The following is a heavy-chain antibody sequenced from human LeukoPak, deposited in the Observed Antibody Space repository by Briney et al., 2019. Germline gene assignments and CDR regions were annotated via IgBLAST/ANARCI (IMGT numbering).Heavy chain of an antibody. V-gene: IGHV3-30*18. CDR3: AKGSSWVDCSSTSCLLAHYGMDV. CDR2: ISFDGSNK. Sequence: PGGSLRLSCAASGFTFSSYGMHWVRQAPGKGLEWVAVISFDGSNKYYADSVKGRFTISRDNSKNTLYLQMNSLRAEDTAVYHCAKGSSWVDCSSTSCLLAHYGMDVWGQGTTVTVSS. CDR1: GFTFSSYG. J-gene: IGHJ6*02. D-gene: IGHD2-2*01.